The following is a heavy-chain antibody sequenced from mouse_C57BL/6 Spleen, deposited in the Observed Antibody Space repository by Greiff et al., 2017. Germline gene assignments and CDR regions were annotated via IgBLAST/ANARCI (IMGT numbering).Heavy chain of an antibody. CDR1: GYTFTSYT. Sequence: VQLQQSGAELARPGASVQMSCKASGYTFTSYTMHWVKQRPGQGLEWIGYINPSSGYTKYNQKFKDKATLTADKASSTAYMQRNSLTSEDTAVYYCARGEGYENYWGQGTTLTVSS. D-gene: IGHD2-2*01. J-gene: IGHJ2*01. CDR2: INPSSGYT. CDR3: ARGEGYENY. V-gene: IGHV1-4*01.